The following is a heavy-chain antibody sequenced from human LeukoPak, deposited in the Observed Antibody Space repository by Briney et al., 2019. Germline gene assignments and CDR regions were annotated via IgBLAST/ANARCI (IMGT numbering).Heavy chain of an antibody. Sequence: SETLSLTRTVSGGAISSSSYFWVWIRQPPGKGLEWIGSMYYSGSTSYNPSLKSRVTISVDTSKNQFSLQLSSVTAADTAVYYCASAFYGSGSYYWGQGTMVTVSS. D-gene: IGHD3-10*01. CDR1: GGAISSSSYF. J-gene: IGHJ3*01. CDR2: MYYSGST. V-gene: IGHV4-39*07. CDR3: ASAFYGSGSYY.